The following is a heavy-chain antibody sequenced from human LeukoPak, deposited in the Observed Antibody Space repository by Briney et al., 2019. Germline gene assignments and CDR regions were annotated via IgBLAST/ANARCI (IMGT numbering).Heavy chain of an antibody. CDR2: IYYSGTT. J-gene: IGHJ4*02. D-gene: IGHD1/OR15-1a*01. V-gene: IGHV4-31*03. CDR1: GGSVSSGGYY. Sequence: PSQTLSLTCTVSGGSVSSGGYYWSWIRQHPGEGPEWIGYIYYSGTTYYNPSLKSRLTISLYTSKNQFSLKLTSVTAADTAVYYCATAAQNWNNAPYFDFWGQETLVTVSS. CDR3: ATAAQNWNNAPYFDF.